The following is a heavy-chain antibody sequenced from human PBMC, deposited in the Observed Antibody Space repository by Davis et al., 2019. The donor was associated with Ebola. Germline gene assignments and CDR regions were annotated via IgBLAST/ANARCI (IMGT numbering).Heavy chain of an antibody. J-gene: IGHJ3*02. CDR1: EYSFANYW. CDR2: IYPGYSDT. Sequence: GESLKISCKGSEYSFANYWIGWVRQVPGKGLEWMGIIYPGYSDTRYSPSFQGQVTISADKSISTAYLQWSSLKASDTAMYYCASLRRTITGMDDGFDIWGQGTMVTVSS. D-gene: IGHD7-27*01. CDR3: ASLRRTITGMDDGFDI. V-gene: IGHV5-51*01.